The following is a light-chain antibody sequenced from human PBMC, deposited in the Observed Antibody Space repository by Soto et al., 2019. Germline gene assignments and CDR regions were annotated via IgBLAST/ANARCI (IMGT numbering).Light chain of an antibody. CDR3: QQYGTSPRYS. CDR2: GTS. Sequence: EIVLTQSPGTLSLSLGERATLSCRASQSVSSNYLAWYQQKPGQAPRLLIYGTSSRATGIPDRFSGSGSGTAFTPTISRLEPEDFAVYYCQQYGTSPRYSFGQGTKLEIK. CDR1: QSVSSNY. V-gene: IGKV3-20*01. J-gene: IGKJ2*03.